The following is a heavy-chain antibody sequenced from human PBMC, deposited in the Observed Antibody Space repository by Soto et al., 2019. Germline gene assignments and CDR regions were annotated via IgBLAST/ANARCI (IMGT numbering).Heavy chain of an antibody. CDR2: IYWNDNE. Sequence: QITLKESGPTLVKPTQTLTLTCTFSGFSLRDSAVGVGWIRQPPGKALEWLAFIYWNDNEYYSTSLRSRLTIRKDTSKNQVVLTMTNMDAVDTATYYCAHGSGWLFDYWGQGTLVTVSS. CDR3: AHGSGWLFDY. V-gene: IGHV2-5*01. CDR1: GFSLRDSAVG. J-gene: IGHJ4*02. D-gene: IGHD6-19*01.